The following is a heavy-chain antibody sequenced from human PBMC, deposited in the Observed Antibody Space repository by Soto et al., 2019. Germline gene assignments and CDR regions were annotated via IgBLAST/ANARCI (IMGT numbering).Heavy chain of an antibody. CDR3: AREVFWSGYPTFXY. D-gene: IGHD3-3*01. CDR1: SGSINSSNW. Sequence: PSETLSLTCAVSSGSINSSNWWTWVRQSPGKGLEWIGEVFHSGSTNYNPSLESRVTISVDKSKNQFSLKLSSVTAADTAVYYCAREVFWSGYPTFXYWGQGILVTVSS. CDR2: VFHSGST. J-gene: IGHJ4*02. V-gene: IGHV4-4*02.